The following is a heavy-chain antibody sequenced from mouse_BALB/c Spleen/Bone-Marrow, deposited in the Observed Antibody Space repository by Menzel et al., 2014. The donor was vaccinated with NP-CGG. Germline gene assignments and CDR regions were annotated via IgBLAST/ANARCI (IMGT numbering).Heavy chain of an antibody. Sequence: VQVVESGAELAKPGASVKMSCKASGYTFTSYWMHWVKRRPGQGLEWIGYINPSTGYTEYNQKFKDKATLTADISSSTAYMQLSSLTSEDSAVYYCARHYRYYFDYWGQGTTLTVSS. D-gene: IGHD2-14*01. CDR3: ARHYRYYFDY. CDR2: INPSTGYT. J-gene: IGHJ2*01. V-gene: IGHV1-7*01. CDR1: GYTFTSYW.